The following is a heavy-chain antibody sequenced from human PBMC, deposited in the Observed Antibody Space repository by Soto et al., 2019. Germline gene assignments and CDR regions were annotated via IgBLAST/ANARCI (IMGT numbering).Heavy chain of an antibody. J-gene: IGHJ4*02. CDR3: ARGALTQQRTPLGFDY. V-gene: IGHV1-8*01. Sequence: QVQLVQSGAEVKKPGASVKVSCKASGYTFTSYDINWVRQATGQGLEWMGWMNTNRGNTGYAQKFQGRVTMTRNTSISTAYMELSSLRSEDTAVYYCARGALTQQRTPLGFDYWGQGTIVTVSS. CDR2: MNTNRGNT. CDR1: GYTFTSYD. D-gene: IGHD6-13*01.